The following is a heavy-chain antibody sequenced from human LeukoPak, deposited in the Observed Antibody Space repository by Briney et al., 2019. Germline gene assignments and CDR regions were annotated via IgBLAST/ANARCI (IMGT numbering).Heavy chain of an antibody. V-gene: IGHV3-21*01. D-gene: IGHD1-26*01. Sequence: PGGSLRLSCAASGFTFSSYSMTWVRQAPGKGLEWVSSISSSSSYIYYADSVKGRFTISRDNAKNSLYLQMNSLRAEDTAVYYCARDRPALVVVGATGDFDSWGQGTLVTVSS. CDR3: ARDRPALVVVGATGDFDS. CDR1: GFTFSSYS. J-gene: IGHJ4*02. CDR2: ISSSSSYI.